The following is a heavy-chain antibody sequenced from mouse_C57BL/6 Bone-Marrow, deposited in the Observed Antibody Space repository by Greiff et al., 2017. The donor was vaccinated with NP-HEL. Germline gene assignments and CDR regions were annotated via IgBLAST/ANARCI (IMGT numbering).Heavy chain of an antibody. D-gene: IGHD1-1*01. CDR2: ISSGGSYT. CDR1: GFTFSSYG. CDR3: ASPYYGSSPWFAY. Sequence: EVQLVESGGDLVKPGGSLKLSCAASGFTFSSYGMSWVRQTPDKRLEWVATISSGGSYTYYPDSVKGRFTISRDNAKNTLYLQMSSLKSEDTAMYYCASPYYGSSPWFAYWGQGTLVTVSA. J-gene: IGHJ3*01. V-gene: IGHV5-6*01.